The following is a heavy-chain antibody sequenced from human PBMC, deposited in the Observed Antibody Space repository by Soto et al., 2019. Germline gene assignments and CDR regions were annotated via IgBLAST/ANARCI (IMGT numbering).Heavy chain of an antibody. D-gene: IGHD6-13*01. CDR1: GFTFSSYA. CDR2: ISGSGGST. V-gene: IGHV3-23*01. Sequence: EVQLLESGGGLVQPGGSLRLSCAASGFTFSSYAMSWVRQAPGKGLEWVSAISGSGGSTYYADSVMGRFTISRANSKNRRTRELTGPRAEGPAVDYEATAVQQRFVWGPYYFDYCCQGPLVTVSS. J-gene: IGHJ4*02. CDR3: ATAVQQRFVWGPYYFDY.